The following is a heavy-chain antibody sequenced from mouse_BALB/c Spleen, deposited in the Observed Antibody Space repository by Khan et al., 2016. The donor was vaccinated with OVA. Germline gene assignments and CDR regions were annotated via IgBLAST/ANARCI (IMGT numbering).Heavy chain of an antibody. CDR1: GYAFTNYL. V-gene: IGHV1-54*03. CDR2: INPGSGGT. J-gene: IGHJ3*01. CDR3: SRSGYGFGAY. Sequence: QIQLVQSGAELVRPGTSVKVSCKASGYAFTNYLIEWVKQRPGQGREWIGVINPGSGGTNYNEKFKDKATLTADKSSSTAYMQLSSLTSDDSAVYFCSRSGYGFGAYWGPGTLVTVSA. D-gene: IGHD3-2*02.